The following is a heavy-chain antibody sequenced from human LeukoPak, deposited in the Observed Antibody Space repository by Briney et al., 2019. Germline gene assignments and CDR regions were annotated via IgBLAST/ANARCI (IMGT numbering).Heavy chain of an antibody. Sequence: QTGGSLRLSCAASGFTFSSYAMSWVRQAPGKGLEWVSAISGSGGSTYYADSVKGRFTISRDNSKNTLYLQMNSLRAEDTAVYYCTRAYDSSGYYDYYYGMDVWGQGTTVTVSS. J-gene: IGHJ6*02. CDR3: TRAYDSSGYYDYYYGMDV. CDR2: ISGSGGST. CDR1: GFTFSSYA. D-gene: IGHD3-22*01. V-gene: IGHV3-23*01.